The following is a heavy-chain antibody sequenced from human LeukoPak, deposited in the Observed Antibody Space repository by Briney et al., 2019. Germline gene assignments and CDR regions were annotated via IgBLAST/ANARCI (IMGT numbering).Heavy chain of an antibody. CDR3: ARDKGLRPHYYFDY. Sequence: PSETLSLTCTVSGGSISSNNFYGGLIRQPPGKGLERIGSIYSGGSTFYNPSLKSRVTLSVDTSKNQFSLKLSSVTAADTAVYYCARDKGLRPHYYFDYWGQGTLVTVSS. CDR2: IYSGGST. CDR1: GGSISSNNFY. V-gene: IGHV4-39*07. J-gene: IGHJ4*02. D-gene: IGHD5/OR15-5a*01.